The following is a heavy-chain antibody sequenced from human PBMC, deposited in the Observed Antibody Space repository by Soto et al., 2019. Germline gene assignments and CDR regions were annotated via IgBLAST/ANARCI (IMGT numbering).Heavy chain of an antibody. CDR1: GGSISSGGYY. V-gene: IGHV4-31*03. CDR2: IYYSGST. D-gene: IGHD3-10*01. J-gene: IGHJ4*02. CDR3: ARDPSGSGSYFDY. Sequence: QVQLQESGPGPVKPSQTLSLTCTVSGGSISSGGYYWSWIRQHPGKGLEWIGYIYYSGSTYYNPSLQSRVTISVDTSKNQFSLQLSSVTAADTAVYYCARDPSGSGSYFDYWGQGTLVTVSS.